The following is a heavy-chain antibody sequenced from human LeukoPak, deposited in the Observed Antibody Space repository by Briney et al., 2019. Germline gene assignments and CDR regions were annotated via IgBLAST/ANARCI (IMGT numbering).Heavy chain of an antibody. Sequence: SETLSLTCTVSGGSISSGGYYWSWLRQHPGKGLEWIGYIYYSGSTNYNPSLKSRVTISVDTSKNLFSLKLSSVTAADTAVYYCARASVYYGSGSYYMYWGQGTLVTVSS. CDR3: ARASVYYGSGSYYMY. V-gene: IGHV4-31*03. D-gene: IGHD3-10*01. J-gene: IGHJ4*02. CDR1: GGSISSGGYY. CDR2: IYYSGST.